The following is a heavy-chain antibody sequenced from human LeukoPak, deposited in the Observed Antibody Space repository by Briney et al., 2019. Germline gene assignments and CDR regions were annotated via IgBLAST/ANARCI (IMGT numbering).Heavy chain of an antibody. CDR1: GGTFSSYA. V-gene: IGHV1-69*04. CDR3: ARALTHCSSTSCYICWFDP. CDR2: IIPILGIA. Sequence: ASVKVSCKASGGTFSSYAISWVRQAPGQGLEWMGRIIPILGIANYAQKFQGRVTITADKSTSTAYMELSSLRSEDTAVYYCARALTHCSSTSCYICWFDPWGQGTLVTVSS. D-gene: IGHD2-2*02. J-gene: IGHJ5*02.